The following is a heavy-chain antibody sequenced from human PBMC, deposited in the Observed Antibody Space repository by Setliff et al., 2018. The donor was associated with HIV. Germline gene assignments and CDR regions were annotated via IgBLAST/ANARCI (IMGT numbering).Heavy chain of an antibody. CDR2: IHSSGST. J-gene: IGHJ3*02. CDR1: GGSVNDFY. V-gene: IGHV4-59*08. CDR3: ARHSDFWSEDAFDI. Sequence: PSETLSLTCTVSGGSVNDFYCNWIRQPPGKGPEWIGYIHSSGSTIYNPSLKSRITISLDTSKEQFSLELSSATAADTAVYYCARHSDFWSEDAFDIWGQGTMVTVSS. D-gene: IGHD3-3*01.